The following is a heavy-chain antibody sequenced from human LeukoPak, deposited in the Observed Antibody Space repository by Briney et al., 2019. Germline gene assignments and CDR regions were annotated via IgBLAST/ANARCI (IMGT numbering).Heavy chain of an antibody. Sequence: GGSLRLSCAASGFTFSNYWMSWVRQAPGKGLEWVADIKQDGTQKYYVDSVEGRFTISRDNAKNSLYLQMNSLRVEDTAVYYCATGYRGITMIVVARGAFDIWGQGTMVTVSS. CDR2: IKQDGTQK. CDR3: ATGYRGITMIVVARGAFDI. V-gene: IGHV3-7*05. CDR1: GFTFSNYW. J-gene: IGHJ3*02. D-gene: IGHD3-22*01.